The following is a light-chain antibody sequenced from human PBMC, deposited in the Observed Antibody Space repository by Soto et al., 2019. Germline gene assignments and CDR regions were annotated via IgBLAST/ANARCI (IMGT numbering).Light chain of an antibody. CDR1: QSVDNF. CDR3: QQSYSTWT. Sequence: DIQMTQSPSSLSASVGDRVTITCRASQSVDNFLNWYQQKPGKAPKLLIYGASRLQSGVPSRFSGRGSGTDFTLTISSLQPADFGTYYCQQSYSTWTFGQGTKVEIK. CDR2: GAS. J-gene: IGKJ1*01. V-gene: IGKV1-39*01.